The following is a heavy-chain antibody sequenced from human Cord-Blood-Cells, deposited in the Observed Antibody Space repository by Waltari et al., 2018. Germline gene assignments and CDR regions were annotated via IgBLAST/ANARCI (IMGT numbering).Heavy chain of an antibody. J-gene: IGHJ5*02. Sequence: QVQLQQWGAGLLKPSETLSLTCAVYGGSFSGYYWSWIRQPPGKGLEWIGEINHSGSTNYNPSLKSRVTISVDTSKNQFSLKLSSVTAADTAVYYCARVLFYDFWSGYYGAWFDPWGQGTLVTVSS. CDR2: INHSGST. D-gene: IGHD3-3*01. V-gene: IGHV4-34*01. CDR1: GGSFSGYY. CDR3: ARVLFYDFWSGYYGAWFDP.